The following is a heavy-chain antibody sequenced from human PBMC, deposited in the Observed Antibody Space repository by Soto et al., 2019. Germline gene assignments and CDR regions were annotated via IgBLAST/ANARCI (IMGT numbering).Heavy chain of an antibody. V-gene: IGHV1-3*01. CDR1: GYTFSNYA. Sequence: QVQLVQSGAEVKKPGASVKVSCKASGYTFSNYALHWVRQAPGQRLEWMGWINADNGNTKYSQKFQGRVTFTRDTSSSTAYMDLSSLRSEYTAVYYCASPSYGSGNYYWGQGTLVTVSS. J-gene: IGHJ4*02. CDR3: ASPSYGSGNYY. D-gene: IGHD3-10*01. CDR2: INADNGNT.